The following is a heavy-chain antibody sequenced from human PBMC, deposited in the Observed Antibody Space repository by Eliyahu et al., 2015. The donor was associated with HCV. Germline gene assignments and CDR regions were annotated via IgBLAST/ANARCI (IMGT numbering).Heavy chain of an antibody. V-gene: IGHV3-49*03. CDR2: IRSKAYGGTT. Sequence: VQLVXSGGGLVXPGRSXXXSCTASGFTFGDYAMSWFRQAPGKGLEWVGFIRSKAYGGTTEYAASVKGRFTISRDDSKSIAYLQMNSLKTEDTAVYYCFNSYGYGYWGQGTLVTVSS. J-gene: IGHJ4*02. CDR1: GFTFGDYA. CDR3: FNSYGYGY. D-gene: IGHD5-18*01.